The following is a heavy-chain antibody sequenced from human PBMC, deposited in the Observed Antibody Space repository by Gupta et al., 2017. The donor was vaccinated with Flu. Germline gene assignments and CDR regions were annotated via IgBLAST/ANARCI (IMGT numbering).Heavy chain of an antibody. V-gene: IGHV1-69*01. J-gene: IGHJ3*02. CDR3: ARDLRGFTNVYSSGWDQVADAFDI. Sequence: QVQLVQSGAEVKKPGSSVKVSCKASGGTFSSYSISWVRQDPGQGLEWMGGIIPILGTANYAQKFQGRVTMTAEEATGTAYMELSSLRSEDTAVYYCARDLRGFTNVYSSGWDQVADAFDIWGQGTMVTVFS. CDR2: IIPILGTA. CDR1: GGTFSSYS. D-gene: IGHD6-19*01.